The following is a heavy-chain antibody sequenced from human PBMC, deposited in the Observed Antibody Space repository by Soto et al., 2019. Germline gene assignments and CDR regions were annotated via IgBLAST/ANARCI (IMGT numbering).Heavy chain of an antibody. CDR3: ARDRTSAGGFSRRWIDP. CDR1: GGSFSGYY. J-gene: IGHJ5*02. V-gene: IGHV4-34*01. Sequence: SETLSLTCAVYGGSFSGYYWTWIRQPPGTGLEWIGEINHSGSTNYNPSLKSRVTISVDTSKNQFSLKLTSVTAADTAVYYCARDRTSAGGFSRRWIDPWGQGTLVTVSS. D-gene: IGHD5-18*01. CDR2: INHSGST.